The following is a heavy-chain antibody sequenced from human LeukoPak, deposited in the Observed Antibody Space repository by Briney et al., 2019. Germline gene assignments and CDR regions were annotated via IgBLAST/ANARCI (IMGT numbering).Heavy chain of an antibody. J-gene: IGHJ4*02. V-gene: IGHV4-4*09. CDR2: IYTGGST. CDR3: ARRSNYFDY. Sequence: SETLSLICSVSGGTIRSYYWSWIRQPPGKALEFIGYIYTGGSTNYNPSLKRRVAISVDTSKNQFSLRLNSVTAADTAVYYCARRSNYFDYWGQGTLVTVSS. CDR1: GGTIRSYY. D-gene: IGHD4-11*01.